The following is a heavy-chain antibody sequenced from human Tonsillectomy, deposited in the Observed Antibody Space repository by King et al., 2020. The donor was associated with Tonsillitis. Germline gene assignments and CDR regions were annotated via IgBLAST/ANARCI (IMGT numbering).Heavy chain of an antibody. V-gene: IGHV4-59*01. CDR3: ARGSKVWYFDL. CDR1: GGSISSYY. J-gene: IGHJ2*01. Sequence: VQLQESGPGLVKPSETLSLTCTVSGGSISSYYWSWIRQPPGKGLEWIGHIYYSGSTNYNPSLKSRVTISVDTSKNQFSLKLSSVTAADTAVYYCARGSKVWYFDLWGRGTLVTVSS. CDR2: IYYSGST.